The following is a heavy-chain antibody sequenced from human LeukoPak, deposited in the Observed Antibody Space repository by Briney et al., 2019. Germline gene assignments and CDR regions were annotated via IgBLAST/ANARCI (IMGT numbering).Heavy chain of an antibody. J-gene: IGHJ6*03. V-gene: IGHV3-43*01. Sequence: GGSLRLSCAASGFTFDDYTMHWVRQSPGKGLEWVSLISWDGGKIYYADSVKGRFTISRDNNKNSLYLQMNSLRTEDTALYYCAGGIAAAVSYYYSYMDVWGKGTTVTVSS. CDR2: ISWDGGKI. D-gene: IGHD6-13*01. CDR3: AGGIAAAVSYYYSYMDV. CDR1: GFTFDDYT.